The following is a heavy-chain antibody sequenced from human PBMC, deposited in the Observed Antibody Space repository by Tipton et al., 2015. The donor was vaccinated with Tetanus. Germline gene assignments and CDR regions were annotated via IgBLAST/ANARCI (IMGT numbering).Heavy chain of an antibody. CDR1: GFTFSSYW. CDR2: INSDGSST. J-gene: IGHJ4*02. D-gene: IGHD4-23*01. Sequence: SLRLSCAASGFTFSSYWMHWVRQAPGKGLVWVSRINSDGSSTSYADSVKGRFTISRDNAKNTLYLQMNSLRAEDTAVYYCARGDYGGFVPHYWGQGSLVTVSS. V-gene: IGHV3-74*01. CDR3: ARGDYGGFVPHY.